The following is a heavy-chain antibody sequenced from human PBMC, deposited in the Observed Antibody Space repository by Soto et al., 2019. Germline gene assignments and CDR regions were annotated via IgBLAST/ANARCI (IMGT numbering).Heavy chain of an antibody. D-gene: IGHD3-10*01. CDR2: ILYTGNT. CDR1: GVSISNYY. Sequence: QVQLQESGPGLVKPSETLSLTCTVSGVSISNYYWSWIRQPPGKGLEGLGYILYTGNTNYNPSLKSRVTISVDTSKNQVSLELTSVTTADTAVYFCARAAYGSGNYYAPHYYYAMDVWGQGTTVTVSS. J-gene: IGHJ6*02. CDR3: ARAAYGSGNYYAPHYYYAMDV. V-gene: IGHV4-59*01.